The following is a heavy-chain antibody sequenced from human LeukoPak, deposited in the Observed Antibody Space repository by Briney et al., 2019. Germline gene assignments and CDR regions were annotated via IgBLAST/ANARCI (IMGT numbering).Heavy chain of an antibody. Sequence: RASVKVSCKVSGGTFSSYAISWVRQAPGQGLEWMGGIIPIFGTANYAQKFQGRVTMTEDTSTDTAYMELSSLRSEDTAVYYCATDPIVGAHWGFDYWGQGTLVTVSS. CDR1: GGTFSSYA. D-gene: IGHD1-26*01. V-gene: IGHV1-69*06. J-gene: IGHJ4*02. CDR2: IIPIFGTA. CDR3: ATDPIVGAHWGFDY.